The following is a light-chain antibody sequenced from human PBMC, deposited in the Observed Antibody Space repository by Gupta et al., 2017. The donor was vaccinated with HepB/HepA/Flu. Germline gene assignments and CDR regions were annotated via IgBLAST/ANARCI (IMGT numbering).Light chain of an antibody. CDR2: DDS. V-gene: IGLV3-21*02. J-gene: IGLJ1*01. CDR3: QVWDRTNDNYV. Sequence: SYVLTQPPSVSVAPGETARIACGGNNIGGKSVHWYQQKPGQAPVLVVYDDSDRPSGIPERFSGSNSGNTATLTISRVEAGDEADYYCQVWDRTNDNYVFGTGTEVTVL. CDR1: NIGGKS.